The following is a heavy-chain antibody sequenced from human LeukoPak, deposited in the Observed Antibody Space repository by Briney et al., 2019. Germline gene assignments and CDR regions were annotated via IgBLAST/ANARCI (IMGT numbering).Heavy chain of an antibody. Sequence: GSSVKVSCMASGGTFSNYAISWVRQAPGQGLEWMGGIIPIFGTANYAQKLQDRVTLSMEESTSTAYMELSSLRSEDTAVYYCARGPTDYDFWSGYSKKYYYYMDVWGTGTTVTVSS. CDR3: ARGPTDYDFWSGYSKKYYYYMDV. J-gene: IGHJ6*03. D-gene: IGHD3-3*01. CDR2: IIPIFGTA. CDR1: GGTFSNYA. V-gene: IGHV1-69*05.